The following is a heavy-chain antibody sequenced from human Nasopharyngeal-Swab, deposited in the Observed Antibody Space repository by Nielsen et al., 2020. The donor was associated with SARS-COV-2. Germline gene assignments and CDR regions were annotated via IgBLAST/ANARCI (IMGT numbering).Heavy chain of an antibody. CDR3: ARGIVRIAARPRGNWFDP. V-gene: IGHV4-34*01. D-gene: IGHD6-6*01. Sequence: WIRQPPGKGLEWIGEINHSGSTNYNPSLKSRVTISVDTSKNQFSLKLSSMTAADTAVYYCARGIVRIAARPRGNWFDPWGQGTLVTVSS. J-gene: IGHJ5*02. CDR2: INHSGST.